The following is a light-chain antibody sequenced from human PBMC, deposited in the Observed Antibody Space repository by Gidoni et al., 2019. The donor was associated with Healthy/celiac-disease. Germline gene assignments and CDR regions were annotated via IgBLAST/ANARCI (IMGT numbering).Light chain of an antibody. CDR3: HQSSSFPT. Sequence: EIVLTQSPDFQSVTPKEKVTITCRASQSIGSSSHWYQEKPDQSPKLLIKYASQSISGVPSRFGGGGSGTDFPLTITSLDAEDAASYYCHQSSSFPTFGEGTKLEIK. V-gene: IGKV6-21*02. CDR1: QSIGSS. CDR2: YAS. J-gene: IGKJ2*01.